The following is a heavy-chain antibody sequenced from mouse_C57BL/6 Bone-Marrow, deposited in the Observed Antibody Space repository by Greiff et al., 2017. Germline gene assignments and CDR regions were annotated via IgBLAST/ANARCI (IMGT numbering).Heavy chain of an antibody. Sequence: QVQLQQSGAELVRPGASVKLSCKASGYTFTSYGISWVKQRTGQGLEWIGEIYPRSGNTYYNEKFKGKATLTADKSSSTAYMELRSLTSEDSAVYFCARTYSYAMDYWGQGTSVTVSS. D-gene: IGHD2-10*01. CDR3: ARTYSYAMDY. J-gene: IGHJ4*01. CDR1: GYTFTSYG. V-gene: IGHV1-81*01. CDR2: IYPRSGNT.